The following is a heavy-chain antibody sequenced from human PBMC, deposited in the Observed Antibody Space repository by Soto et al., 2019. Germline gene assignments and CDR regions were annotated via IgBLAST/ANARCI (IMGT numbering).Heavy chain of an antibody. CDR2: ISYDGSNK. J-gene: IGHJ4*02. CDR1: GFTFSSYA. CDR3: AREINWNDWYFDY. D-gene: IGHD1-1*01. Sequence: GGSLRLSCAASGFTFSSYAMHWVRQAPGKGLEWVAVISYDGSNKYYADSVKGRFTISRDNSKNTLYLQMNSLRAEDTAVYYCAREINWNDWYFDYWGQGTLVTVSS. V-gene: IGHV3-30-3*01.